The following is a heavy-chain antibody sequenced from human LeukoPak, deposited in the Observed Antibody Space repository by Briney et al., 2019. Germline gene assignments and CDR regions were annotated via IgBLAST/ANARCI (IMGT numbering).Heavy chain of an antibody. CDR2: ISSSSSYI. CDR1: GFTFSSYS. CDR3: ARAYGVREQCLDY. D-gene: IGHD6-19*01. J-gene: IGHJ4*02. Sequence: PGGSLRLSCAASGFTFSSYSMNWVRQAPGKGLEWVSSISSSSSYIYYADSVKGRFTISRDNAKNSLYLQMNSLRAEDTAVYYCARAYGVREQCLDYWGQGTLVTVSS. V-gene: IGHV3-21*01.